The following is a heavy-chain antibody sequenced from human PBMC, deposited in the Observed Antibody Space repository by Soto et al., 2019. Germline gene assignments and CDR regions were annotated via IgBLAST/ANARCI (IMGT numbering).Heavy chain of an antibody. CDR3: AKEVAVVAANSFDY. CDR2: ISGSGGNT. J-gene: IGHJ4*02. V-gene: IGHV3-23*01. CDR1: GFTFSSYA. Sequence: GSLRLSCAASGFTFSSYAMSWARQAPGKGLEWVSGISGSGGNTYYADSVKGRFTISRDNSKNTLYLQMNSLRGEDTAVYYCAKEVAVVAANSFDYWGQGTPVTVSS. D-gene: IGHD2-15*01.